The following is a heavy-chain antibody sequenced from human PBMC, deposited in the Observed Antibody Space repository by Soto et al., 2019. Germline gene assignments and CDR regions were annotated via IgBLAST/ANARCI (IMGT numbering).Heavy chain of an antibody. D-gene: IGHD6-13*01. Sequence: GASVKVSCKASGYTFSTYAMHWVRQAPGQRLEWIGWINAGNGNIKYSQKFQGRLTITRDTSASTAYMELSSLRSEDTAVYYCARAPSWFSFDYWGKGTLVTVSS. CDR1: GYTFSTYA. CDR3: ARAPSWFSFDY. V-gene: IGHV1-3*01. CDR2: INAGNGNI. J-gene: IGHJ4*02.